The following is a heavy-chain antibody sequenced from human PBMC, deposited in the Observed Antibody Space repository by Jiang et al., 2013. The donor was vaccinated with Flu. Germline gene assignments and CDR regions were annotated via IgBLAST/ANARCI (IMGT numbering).Heavy chain of an antibody. D-gene: IGHD3-22*01. V-gene: IGHV1-18*01. Sequence: KVSCKASGYTLTNYGISWVRQAPGHGLEWMGWISAYIGKTNYAQSLQGRVTMTTDTSTSTAYMELRSLRSDDTAVYYCTRVFDYYDSSGYCDDYWGQGTLVTVSS. CDR1: GYTLTNYG. J-gene: IGHJ4*02. CDR2: ISAYIGKT. CDR3: TRVFDYYDSSGYCDDY.